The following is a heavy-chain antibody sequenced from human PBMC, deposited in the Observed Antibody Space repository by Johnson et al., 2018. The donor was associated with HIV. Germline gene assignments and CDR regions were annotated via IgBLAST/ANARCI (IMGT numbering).Heavy chain of an antibody. Sequence: VQLVESGGGVVQPGGCLRLSCVASGFTFSSYAMHWVRQAPGTGLEWLALISYDGPNKHYADSVQGRFTISRDSSKNTLNLQMSSLRAEDTAVYFCARGPVFDIWGQGTMVTVSS. CDR1: GFTFSSYA. CDR2: ISYDGPNK. J-gene: IGHJ3*02. CDR3: ARGPVFDI. V-gene: IGHV3-30-3*01.